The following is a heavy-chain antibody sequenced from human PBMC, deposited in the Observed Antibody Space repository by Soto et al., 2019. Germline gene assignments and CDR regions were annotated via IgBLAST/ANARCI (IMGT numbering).Heavy chain of an antibody. Sequence: QVQLVESGGGVVQPGRSLRLSCAASGFTFSSYAMHWVRQAPGKGLEWVAVISYDGSNKYYADSVKGRFTISRDNSKNTLYLQMNSLRAEDTAVDYCARDPSRFLEWLLNFDYWGQGTLVTVSS. V-gene: IGHV3-30-3*01. CDR2: ISYDGSNK. J-gene: IGHJ4*02. D-gene: IGHD3-3*01. CDR1: GFTFSSYA. CDR3: ARDPSRFLEWLLNFDY.